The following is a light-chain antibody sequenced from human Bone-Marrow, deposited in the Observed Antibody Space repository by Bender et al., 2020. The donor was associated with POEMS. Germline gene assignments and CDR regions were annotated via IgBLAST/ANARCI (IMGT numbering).Light chain of an antibody. CDR1: SSDVGYYNL. V-gene: IGLV2-14*02. J-gene: IGLJ2*01. Sequence: SALTQPASVSGSPGLSITISCTGTSSDVGYYNLVSWYQHHPGKAPKVMIYDVRNRPSGVSNRFSGSKSGNTASLTISGLQTEDEADYYCCSYTSSSTVVFGGGTKMTVL. CDR3: CSYTSSSTVV. CDR2: DVR.